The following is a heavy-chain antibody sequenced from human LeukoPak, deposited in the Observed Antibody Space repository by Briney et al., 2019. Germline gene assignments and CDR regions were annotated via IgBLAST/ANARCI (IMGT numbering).Heavy chain of an antibody. D-gene: IGHD3-9*01. J-gene: IGHJ6*03. V-gene: IGHV3-23*01. CDR2: LSGSSGTT. CDR3: AKDYPPYYDILTGSYYYMDV. Sequence: GGSLRLSCAASGFTFSNYGMSWVRQAPGEGLEWVSSLSGSSGTTYYADSVKGRFTISRDNSKNTLYLQMNSLRAEDTAVYYCAKDYPPYYDILTGSYYYMDVWGKGTTVTISS. CDR1: GFTFSNYG.